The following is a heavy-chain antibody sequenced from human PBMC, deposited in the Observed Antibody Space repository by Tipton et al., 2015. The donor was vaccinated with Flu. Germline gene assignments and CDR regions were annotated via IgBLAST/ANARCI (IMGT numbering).Heavy chain of an antibody. CDR3: ARHGGYNYGFPRYFDL. V-gene: IGHV4-39*01. Sequence: TLSLTCIVSGDSISSTIYYWGWIRQPPGKGLEWIASIYYSDNSYYNPSLKSRVTISVDTSKNQFSLRLSSVTAADTAIYYYARHGGYNYGFPRYFDLWGRGTLVTVTS. J-gene: IGHJ2*01. CDR2: IYYSDNS. CDR1: GDSISSTIYY. D-gene: IGHD5-18*01.